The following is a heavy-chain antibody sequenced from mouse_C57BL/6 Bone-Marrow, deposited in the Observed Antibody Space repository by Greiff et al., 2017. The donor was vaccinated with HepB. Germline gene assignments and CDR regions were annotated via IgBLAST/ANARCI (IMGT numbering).Heavy chain of an antibody. D-gene: IGHD1-1*01. CDR3: NRGAFNYYGSSYWYFDV. V-gene: IGHV5-9-1*02. CDR1: GFSFTSYA. J-gene: IGHJ1*03. Sequence: EVKLMQSGEGLVKPAGSLKLSCAASGFSFTSYAMSWVRQTPEKRLEWVAYISSGGDYIYYADTVKGRFTISRDNARNTLYLQMSSLKSEDTAMYYCNRGAFNYYGSSYWYFDVWGTGTTVTVSS. CDR2: ISSGGDYI.